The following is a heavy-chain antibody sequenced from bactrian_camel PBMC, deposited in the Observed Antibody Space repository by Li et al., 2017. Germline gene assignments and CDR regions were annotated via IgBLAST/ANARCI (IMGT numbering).Heavy chain of an antibody. CDR1: GNGDGSGYWC. Sequence: HVQLVESGGGSVQAGGSLTLSCAVSGNGDGSGYWCTGWFRQSRGQDREGVAAIRTGGGPTFYSDSVKGRFTASRDDALNTVYLEMTSLKPEDTAMYYCAADRSRPASCSLRLDLYDYWGQGTQVTVS. CDR2: IRTGGGPT. CDR3: AADRSRPASCSLRLDLYDY. V-gene: IGHV3S63*01. J-gene: IGHJ4*01. D-gene: IGHD6*01.